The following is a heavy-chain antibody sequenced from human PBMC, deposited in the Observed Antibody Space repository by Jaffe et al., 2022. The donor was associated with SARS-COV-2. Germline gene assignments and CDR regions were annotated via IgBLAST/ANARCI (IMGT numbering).Heavy chain of an antibody. Sequence: QVQLVESGGGVVQPGRSLRLSCAASGFTFSSYGMHWVRQAPGKGLEWVAVIWYDGSNKYYADSVKGRFTISRDNSKNTLYLQMNSLRAEDTAVYYCAREFERIVATIKDLDGMDVWGQGTTVTVSS. V-gene: IGHV3-33*01. CDR2: IWYDGSNK. D-gene: IGHD5-12*01. J-gene: IGHJ6*02. CDR1: GFTFSSYG. CDR3: AREFERIVATIKDLDGMDV.